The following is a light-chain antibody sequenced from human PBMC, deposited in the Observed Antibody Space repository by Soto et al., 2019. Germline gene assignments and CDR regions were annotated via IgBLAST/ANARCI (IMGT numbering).Light chain of an antibody. Sequence: IRMTQSPSSLSASTGDRVTITCRASQGISNYLAWYQQRPGKVPKLLIYAASTLQSGVPSRFSGSGSGADFTLTISNLQAEDVAVYYCQQYYSAPLTFGQGTRLEIK. V-gene: IGKV1-27*01. CDR2: AAS. CDR3: QQYYSAPLT. J-gene: IGKJ5*01. CDR1: QGISNY.